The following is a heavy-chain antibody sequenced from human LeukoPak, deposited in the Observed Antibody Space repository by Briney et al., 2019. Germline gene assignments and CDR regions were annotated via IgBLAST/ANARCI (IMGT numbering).Heavy chain of an antibody. CDR2: ISGSGGST. D-gene: IGHD2-2*01. J-gene: IGHJ4*02. Sequence: PGASLRLPCAASGFTFSSYAMSWVRQAPGKGLEWVSAISGSGGSTYYADSVKGRFTISRDNSKNTLYLQMNSLRAEDTAVYYCAKKFEDIVVVPAAIFDYWGQGTLVAVSS. CDR1: GFTFSSYA. CDR3: AKKFEDIVVVPAAIFDY. V-gene: IGHV3-23*01.